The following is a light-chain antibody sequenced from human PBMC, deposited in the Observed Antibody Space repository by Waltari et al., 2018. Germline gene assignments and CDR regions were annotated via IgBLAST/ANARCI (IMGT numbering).Light chain of an antibody. CDR3: QQSFSTPLT. CDR1: QSISSY. CDR2: AAS. Sequence: DIQMTQSPSSLSASLGDSFTITCRASQSISSYLNWYQQKPGVAPKLLIYAASSLRNGVPSRFSGSGSGTDFSLTISSLQPEDFATYYCQQSFSTPLTFGGGTKVEIK. V-gene: IGKV1-39*01. J-gene: IGKJ4*01.